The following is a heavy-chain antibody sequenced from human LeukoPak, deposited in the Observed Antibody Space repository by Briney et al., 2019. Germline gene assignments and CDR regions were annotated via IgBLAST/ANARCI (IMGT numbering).Heavy chain of an antibody. V-gene: IGHV4-59*08. CDR2: IYYSGST. J-gene: IGHJ4*02. D-gene: IGHD1-7*01. CDR1: GGSISSYY. CDR3: ARGLELRSPFDY. Sequence: SETLSLTCTVSGGSISSYYWSWIRQPPGKGLEWIGYIYYSGSTNYNPSLKSRVTISVDTSKNQFSLKLSSVTAADTAVYCCARGLELRSPFDYWGQGTLVTVSS.